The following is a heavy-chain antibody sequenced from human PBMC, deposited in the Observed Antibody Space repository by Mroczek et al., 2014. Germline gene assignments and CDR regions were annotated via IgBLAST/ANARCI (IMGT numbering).Heavy chain of an antibody. J-gene: IGHJ3*02. Sequence: QVQLQQWGAGLLKPSETLSLTCAVYGGSFSGYYWSWIRQPPGKGLEWIGEINHSGSTNYNPSLKSRVTISVDTSKNQFSLKLSSVTAADTAVYYCARGKGRYCTNGVCSDAFDIWGQGTMVTVSS. CDR3: ARGKGRYCTNGVCSDAFDI. V-gene: IGHV4-34*01. D-gene: IGHD2-8*01. CDR1: GGSFSGYY. CDR2: INHSGST.